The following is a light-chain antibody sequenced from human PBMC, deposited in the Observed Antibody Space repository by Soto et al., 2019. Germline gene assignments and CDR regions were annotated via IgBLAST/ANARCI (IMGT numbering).Light chain of an antibody. J-gene: IGKJ1*01. Sequence: DIQMTQSPSTLSASVGDRVTITCRASQSISRWLAWYQQKPGKAPKVLIWDASSLQRGVPSRFSGSGSGTEFTLTISSMQPDDFASYYCQQDNRYSTWTFGLGTKVEIK. CDR3: QQDNRYSTWT. CDR2: DAS. CDR1: QSISRW. V-gene: IGKV1-5*01.